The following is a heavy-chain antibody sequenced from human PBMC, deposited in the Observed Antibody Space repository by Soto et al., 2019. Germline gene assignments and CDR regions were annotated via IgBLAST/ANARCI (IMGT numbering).Heavy chain of an antibody. V-gene: IGHV4-31*03. D-gene: IGHD3-16*01. CDR2: NYYSEST. J-gene: IGHJ4*02. CDR3: AREPFGGVFDY. CDR1: GCSISSCGYY. Sequence: QVQLQESGPGLVKPSQTLSLTCTVSGCSISSCGYYWSWIRHHQGKGLEWIGYNYYSESTYYNTSLKSRVTISVYTSKNKFSLKLSSVTAADTDVYYCAREPFGGVFDYWGQGTLVTVSS.